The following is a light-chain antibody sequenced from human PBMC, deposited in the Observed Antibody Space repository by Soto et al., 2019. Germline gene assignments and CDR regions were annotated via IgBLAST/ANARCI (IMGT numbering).Light chain of an antibody. CDR3: QQYNSYPRT. CDR1: HSISIW. Sequence: DIQMTQSPSPLSASVGDRVIITCRASHSISIWLAWYQQKPGKAPKLLIYRASSLESGVPSRFSGSGSVTEFTLASSNLQPDDFSTYYCQQYNSYPRTFGQGTKVEIK. V-gene: IGKV1-5*03. J-gene: IGKJ1*01. CDR2: RAS.